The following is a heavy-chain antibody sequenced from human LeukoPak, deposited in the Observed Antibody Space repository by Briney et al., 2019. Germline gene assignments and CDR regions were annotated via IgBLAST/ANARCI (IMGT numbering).Heavy chain of an antibody. CDR2: INPNSGGT. D-gene: IGHD2-8*02. J-gene: IGHJ4*02. CDR1: GYTFTAYS. Sequence: ASVKVSFKASGYTFTAYSMHWVRQAPGQGLEWMGWINPNSGGTNYAQDFQGRVTITRDTSISTVYMEVRGLRSDDTAVYHCARGAPGYCTASRCPNPFDYWGQGTLVTVSS. V-gene: IGHV1-2*02. CDR3: ARGAPGYCTASRCPNPFDY.